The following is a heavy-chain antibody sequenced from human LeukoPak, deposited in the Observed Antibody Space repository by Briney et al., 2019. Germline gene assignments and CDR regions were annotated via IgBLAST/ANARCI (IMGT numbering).Heavy chain of an antibody. J-gene: IGHJ4*02. Sequence: SETLSLTCTVSGGSISSSSYYWGWIRQPPGKGLEWIGSIYYSGSTYYNPSLKSRVTISVDTSKNQFSLRLSSVTAADTAVYYCARSSRSWSTFDNWGQGTLVTVSS. CDR1: GGSISSSSYY. CDR2: IYYSGST. V-gene: IGHV4-39*07. D-gene: IGHD2-2*01. CDR3: ARSSRSWSTFDN.